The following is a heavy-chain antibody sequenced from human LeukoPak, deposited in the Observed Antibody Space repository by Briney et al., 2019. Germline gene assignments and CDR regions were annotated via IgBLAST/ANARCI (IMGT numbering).Heavy chain of an antibody. CDR3: AKDRSLTPYNWFDP. Sequence: GGSLRLSCAASGFTFSSYAMSWVRQTPGKGLEWVSTINNNGGIKYYADSVKGRFTISRDNSKNTLYLQMNSLRAEDTAVYYCAKDRSLTPYNWFDPWAREPWSPSPQ. CDR2: INNNGGIK. V-gene: IGHV3-23*01. J-gene: IGHJ5*02. CDR1: GFTFSSYA.